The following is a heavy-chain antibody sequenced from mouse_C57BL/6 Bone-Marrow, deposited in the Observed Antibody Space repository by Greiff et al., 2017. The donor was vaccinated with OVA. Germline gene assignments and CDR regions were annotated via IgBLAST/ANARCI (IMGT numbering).Heavy chain of an antibody. Sequence: VQLQQSGAELVKPGASVKISCKASGYAFSSYWMNWVKQRPGKGLEWIGQIYPGDGDTNYNGKFKGKATLTADKSSSTAYMQLSSLTSEDSAVYFCARPAEGSSYGFAYWGQGTLVTVSA. V-gene: IGHV1-80*01. CDR2: IYPGDGDT. D-gene: IGHD1-1*01. CDR3: ARPAEGSSYGFAY. CDR1: GYAFSSYW. J-gene: IGHJ3*01.